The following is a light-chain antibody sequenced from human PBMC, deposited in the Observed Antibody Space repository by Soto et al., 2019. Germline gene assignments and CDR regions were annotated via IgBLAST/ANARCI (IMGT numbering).Light chain of an antibody. CDR3: QQYAEGTQIT. J-gene: IGKJ5*01. CDR2: GGP. CDR1: QNFNNR. Sequence: EIVLTQSPGSLSVFPGERASLSCRASQNFNNRLDWYQQKAGQAPRLLIPGGPSRATGTPDRFSGSGSGTDFTLTISRLESDDFALYYCQQYAEGTQITFGQGTRLEIK. V-gene: IGKV3-20*01.